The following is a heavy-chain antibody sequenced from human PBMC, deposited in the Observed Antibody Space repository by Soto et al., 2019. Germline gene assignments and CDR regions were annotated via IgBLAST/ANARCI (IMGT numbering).Heavy chain of an antibody. J-gene: IGHJ2*01. Sequence: EVQLVESGGGLVQPGGSLRLSCAASGFTFSSYSMNWVRQAPGKGLEWVSYISSSSSTIYYADSVKGRFTISRDNDKNSLYLQINSLRAEDTAVYYCARAVVVAATLWWYVDLWGRGTLVTVSS. V-gene: IGHV3-48*01. CDR2: ISSSSSTI. CDR3: ARAVVVAATLWWYVDL. D-gene: IGHD2-15*01. CDR1: GFTFSSYS.